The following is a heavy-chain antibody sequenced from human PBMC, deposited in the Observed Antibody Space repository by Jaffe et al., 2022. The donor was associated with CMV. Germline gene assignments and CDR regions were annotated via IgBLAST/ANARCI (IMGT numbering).Heavy chain of an antibody. CDR1: GFTFSSYA. D-gene: IGHD3-10*01. V-gene: IGHV3-23*04. CDR2: ISGSGGST. J-gene: IGHJ4*02. Sequence: EVQLVESGGGLVQPGGSLRLSCAASGFTFSSYAMSWVRQAPGKGLEWVSGISGSGGSTYYADSVKGRFTISRDNSKNTLYLQVNALRADDTAVYYCAKKGLGGSGSYSLDYWGQGTLVTVSS. CDR3: AKKGLGGSGSYSLDY.